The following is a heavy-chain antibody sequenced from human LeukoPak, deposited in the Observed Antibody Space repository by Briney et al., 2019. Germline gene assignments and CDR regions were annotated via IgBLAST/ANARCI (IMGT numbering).Heavy chain of an antibody. Sequence: SETLSLTCTASGGSTSSSSFYWGWIRQPPGKGLECIGRISYSGRTYYNPSLQSRVTISVDTSKNQFSLRLGSVTAADTAVYYCARLRAYYYDSSGYYNFDFWGQGTLVTVSS. V-gene: IGHV4-39*01. J-gene: IGHJ4*02. CDR2: ISYSGRT. CDR3: ARLRAYYYDSSGYYNFDF. D-gene: IGHD3-22*01. CDR1: GGSTSSSSFY.